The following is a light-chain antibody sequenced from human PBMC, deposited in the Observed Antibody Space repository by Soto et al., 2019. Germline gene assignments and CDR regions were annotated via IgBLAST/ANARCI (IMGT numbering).Light chain of an antibody. CDR2: AAS. Sequence: DIQMTQSPSSLSASVGDIVTITCRASQSISSYLNWYQQKPGKAPKLLIYAASSLQSGGTSRFSGSGSVTDFTLTISSLQHEDFATYYCQRSYSTPRTFGQGTKVEIK. V-gene: IGKV1-39*01. CDR3: QRSYSTPRT. J-gene: IGKJ1*01. CDR1: QSISSY.